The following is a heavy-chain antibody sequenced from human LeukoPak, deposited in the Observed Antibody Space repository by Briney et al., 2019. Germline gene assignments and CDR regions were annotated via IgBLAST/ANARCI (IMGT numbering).Heavy chain of an antibody. D-gene: IGHD1-1*01. CDR3: ARQGAGLERRKNWFDP. CDR1: GYSFTSYW. V-gene: IGHV5-51*01. J-gene: IGHJ5*02. Sequence: GGSLKISCKGSGYSFTSYWIGWVRQMPGKGLEWMGIIYPGDSDTRYSPSFQGQVTISADKSISTAYLQWSSLKASDTAMYYCARQGAGLERRKNWFDPWGQGTLVTVSS. CDR2: IYPGDSDT.